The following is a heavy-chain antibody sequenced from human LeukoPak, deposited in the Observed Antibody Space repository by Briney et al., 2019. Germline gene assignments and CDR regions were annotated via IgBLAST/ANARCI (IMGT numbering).Heavy chain of an antibody. CDR1: GGSFSGYY. D-gene: IGHD5-24*01. Sequence: SETLSLTCAVYGGSFSGYYWSWIRQPPGKGLEWIGEINHSGSTNYNPSLKSRVTISVDTSKNQFSLKLSSVTAADTAVHYCARGGGRWLPLNYWGQGTLVTVSS. CDR3: ARGGGRWLPLNY. J-gene: IGHJ4*02. V-gene: IGHV4-34*01. CDR2: INHSGST.